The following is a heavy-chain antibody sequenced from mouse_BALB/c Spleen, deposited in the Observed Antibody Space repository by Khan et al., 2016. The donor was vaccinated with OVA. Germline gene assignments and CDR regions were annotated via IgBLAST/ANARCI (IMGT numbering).Heavy chain of an antibody. CDR3: ARSGYRYDEAMDY. CDR2: ISYSGST. Sequence: QLEESGPGLVKPSQSLSLTCTVTGYSITSDYAWYWIRQFPGNKLEWMGYISYSGSTSYNPSLKSRISSTRDTSKNQFFLQLHSVTTEDTATDEAARSGYRYDEAMDYWGQGTSITVSS. CDR1: GYSITSDYA. V-gene: IGHV3-2*02. D-gene: IGHD2-14*01. J-gene: IGHJ4*01.